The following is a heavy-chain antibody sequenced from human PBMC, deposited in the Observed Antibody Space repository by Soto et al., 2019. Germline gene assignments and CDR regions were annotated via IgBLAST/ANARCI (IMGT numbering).Heavy chain of an antibody. CDR3: ARTLVRGGSYSVALNYFDY. CDR2: IIPMLGTT. Sequence: QVQLVQSGAEVKKPGSSVKVSCKASGGTFSSFAISWVRQAPVQGLEWMGGIIPMLGTTQDAQKFQGRVTITADASTSTAYMELRSLRSEDTAVYYCARTLVRGGSYSVALNYFDYWGQGTLVTVSS. J-gene: IGHJ4*02. CDR1: GGTFSSFA. V-gene: IGHV1-69*01. D-gene: IGHD1-26*01.